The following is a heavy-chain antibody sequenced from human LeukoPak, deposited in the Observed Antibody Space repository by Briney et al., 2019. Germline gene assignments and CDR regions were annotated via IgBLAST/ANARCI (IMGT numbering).Heavy chain of an antibody. D-gene: IGHD3-22*01. Sequence: GGSLRLSCAASGFTFSSYGVHWVRQAPGKGLEWVAVISYDGSNKYYADSVKGRFTISRDNSKNTLYLQMNSLRAEDTAVYYCAKDLSSYYYDSSGYYYGWNYYYGMDVWGQGTTVTVSS. V-gene: IGHV3-30*18. CDR1: GFTFSSYG. J-gene: IGHJ6*02. CDR2: ISYDGSNK. CDR3: AKDLSSYYYDSSGYYYGWNYYYGMDV.